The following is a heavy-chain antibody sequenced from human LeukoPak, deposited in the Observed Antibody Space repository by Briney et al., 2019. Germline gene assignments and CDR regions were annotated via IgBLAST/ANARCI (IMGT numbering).Heavy chain of an antibody. CDR3: ASSIVAAGSDY. Sequence: GGSLRLSCAASGFIFSSYSMNWVRQAPGKGLEWVSSISSSSSYIYYADSVKGRFTISRDNAKNSLYLQMNSLRAEDTAVYYCASSIVAAGSDYWGQGTLVTVSS. CDR2: ISSSSSYI. CDR1: GFIFSSYS. D-gene: IGHD6-13*01. V-gene: IGHV3-21*01. J-gene: IGHJ4*02.